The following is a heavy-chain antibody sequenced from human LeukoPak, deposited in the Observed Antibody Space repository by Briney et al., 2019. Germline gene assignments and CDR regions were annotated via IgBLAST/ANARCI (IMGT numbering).Heavy chain of an antibody. CDR3: ARDHWLFSSKTWYYYGMDV. CDR1: GGSISPYY. Sequence: SETLSLTCVVSGGSISPYYWSWIRQSPGKGLEWIGYIDPSGSASYNPSLKSRVTIFVDTSKNLFSLILTSVSASDTVIYYCARDHWLFSSKTWYYYGMDVWGQGTTVTVSS. CDR2: IDPSGSA. V-gene: IGHV4-59*01. J-gene: IGHJ6*02. D-gene: IGHD3-9*01.